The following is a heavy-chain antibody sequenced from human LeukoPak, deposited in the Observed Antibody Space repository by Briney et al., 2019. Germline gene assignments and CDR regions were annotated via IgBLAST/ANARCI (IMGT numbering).Heavy chain of an antibody. CDR1: GYSFTNYW. J-gene: IGHJ3*02. Sequence: GESLKISCKGSGYSFTNYWIGWVRQMPGKGLEWMGIIYPGDSDTRYSPSFQGQVTISADKSISTAYLQWSSLKASDTAMYYCARPLRFSSSWLGGPYDIWGPGTMVTVSS. V-gene: IGHV5-51*01. CDR2: IYPGDSDT. D-gene: IGHD6-13*01. CDR3: ARPLRFSSSWLGGPYDI.